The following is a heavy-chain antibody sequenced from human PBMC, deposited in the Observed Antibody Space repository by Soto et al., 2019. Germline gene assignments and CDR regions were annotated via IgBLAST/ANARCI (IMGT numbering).Heavy chain of an antibody. V-gene: IGHV1-2*04. D-gene: IGHD6-13*01. CDR2: INPNSGGT. J-gene: IGHJ3*02. CDR1: GYTFTGSY. Sequence: ASVKVACKASGYTFTGSYMHWVRQAPKQGLEWMGWINPNSGGTNYAQKFQGWVTMTRDTSISTAYMELSRLRSDDTAVYYCARTPGIAAATTDAFDIWGQGTMVTVSS. CDR3: ARTPGIAAATTDAFDI.